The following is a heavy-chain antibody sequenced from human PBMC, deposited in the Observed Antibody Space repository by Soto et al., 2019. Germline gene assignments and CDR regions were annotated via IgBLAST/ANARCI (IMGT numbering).Heavy chain of an antibody. CDR3: AREVQVHTPAFVY. CDR1: GGTFNTYA. J-gene: IGHJ4*02. CDR2: ISPMFGAA. V-gene: IGHV1-69*19. D-gene: IGHD3-10*01. Sequence: QVQLVQSGAEMKKPGSSVKVSCQCSGGTFNTYAMNWVRQAPGQGPEWMGDISPMFGAANYAPKFQGRVTITADESTRTSYMQLSSLTSEDTALYFCAREVQVHTPAFVYWGQGTLVTVSS.